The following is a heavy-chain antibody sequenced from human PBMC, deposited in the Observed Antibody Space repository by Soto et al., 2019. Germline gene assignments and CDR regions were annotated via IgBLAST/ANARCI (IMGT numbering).Heavy chain of an antibody. V-gene: IGHV4-4*02. J-gene: IGHJ4*02. CDR1: AGSISSVNW. CDR2: IYHLGDT. Sequence: SETLSLTCGVSAGSISSVNWWSWLRQPPGKGLEWIGDIYHLGDTSYNPSLKSRVAISLDKSNSHFSLTLTSVTAADTAVYYCARHTWFGAESRAFDYWGQGTLVTVSS. D-gene: IGHD3-10*01. CDR3: ARHTWFGAESRAFDY.